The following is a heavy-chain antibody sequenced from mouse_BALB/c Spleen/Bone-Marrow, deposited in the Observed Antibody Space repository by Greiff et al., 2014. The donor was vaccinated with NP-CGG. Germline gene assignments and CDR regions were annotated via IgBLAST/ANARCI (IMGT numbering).Heavy chain of an antibody. J-gene: IGHJ4*01. CDR2: IDPETGGN. CDR1: GYKFTDYE. V-gene: IGHV1-15*01. D-gene: IGHD2-2*01. CDR3: TREGIYFGYDVPMDY. Sequence: QVQLKESGAELVRPGASVTLSCKASGYKFTDYEMHWVKQTPVHGLEWIGSIDPETGGNAYNQNFKGKATLTADRSSTTAYMELRSLTSEDSAVYYCTREGIYFGYDVPMDYWGQGTSVTVSS.